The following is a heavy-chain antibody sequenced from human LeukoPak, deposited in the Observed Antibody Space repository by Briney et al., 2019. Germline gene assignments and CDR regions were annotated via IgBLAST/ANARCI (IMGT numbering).Heavy chain of an antibody. V-gene: IGHV3-21*01. CDR2: ISSSSSYI. Sequence: GGSLRLSCEASGFTFNTYSMNWARQAPGKGLEWVSSISSSSSYIYYADSVKGRFTISRDNAKNSLYLQMNSLRAEDTAVYYCARDRSSSLDYWGQGTLVTVSS. D-gene: IGHD6-6*01. CDR3: ARDRSSSLDY. CDR1: GFTFNTYS. J-gene: IGHJ4*02.